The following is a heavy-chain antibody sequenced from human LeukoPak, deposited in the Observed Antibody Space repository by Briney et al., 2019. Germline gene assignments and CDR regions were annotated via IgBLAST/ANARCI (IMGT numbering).Heavy chain of an antibody. V-gene: IGHV1-2*02. Sequence: ASVKVSCKTSGYTFTNYYIHWVRQAPGQGLEWMGWINPNSGGTNYAQKFQGRVTMTRDTSISTAYMELSRLRSDDTAVYYCARDRPTRDYYCMDVWGKGTTVTISS. CDR2: INPNSGGT. CDR1: GYTFTNYY. CDR3: ARDRPTRDYYCMDV. J-gene: IGHJ6*03. D-gene: IGHD5-24*01.